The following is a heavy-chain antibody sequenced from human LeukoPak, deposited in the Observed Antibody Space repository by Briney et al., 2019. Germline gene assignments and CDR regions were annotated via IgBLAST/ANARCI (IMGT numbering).Heavy chain of an antibody. CDR3: ARDRVGGATGGYDY. CDR2: IYHSGST. CDR1: GGSISSGGYY. Sequence: PSETLSLTCTVSGGSISSGGYYWSWIRQPPGKGLEWIGYIYHSGSTYYNPSLKSRVTISVDTSKNQFSLTLSSVTAADTAVYYCARDRVGGATGGYDYWGQGILVTVSS. J-gene: IGHJ4*02. V-gene: IGHV4-30-2*01. D-gene: IGHD1-26*01.